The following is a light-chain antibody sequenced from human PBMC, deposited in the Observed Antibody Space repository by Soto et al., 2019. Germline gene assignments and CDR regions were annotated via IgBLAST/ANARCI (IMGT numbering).Light chain of an antibody. CDR2: DAS. CDR3: QQYHTCWT. V-gene: IGKV1-5*01. Sequence: DIPMTQSPSTLSASVGDRVTIACRANQTITRWLAWYQQKPGKAPKLLIFDASTLESGVPSRFSGSGYGTEFTLTISSLQPEDFATYYCQQYHTCWTFGQGTTVEVK. J-gene: IGKJ1*01. CDR1: QTITRW.